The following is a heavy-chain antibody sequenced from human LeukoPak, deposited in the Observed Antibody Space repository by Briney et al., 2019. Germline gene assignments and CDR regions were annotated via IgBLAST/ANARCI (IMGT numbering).Heavy chain of an antibody. CDR2: IYYSGST. V-gene: IGHV4-39*01. CDR3: ARTRYYYNSRSYGAPYYFDY. D-gene: IGHD3-10*01. CDR1: GASISSSTDY. J-gene: IGHJ4*02. Sequence: SETLSLTCTVSGASISSSTDYWGWIRQPPGTGLEWIANIYYSGSTYYNPSLKSRVTISVDTSKNQFSLKLSSVTAADTAVYYCARTRYYYNSRSYGAPYYFDYWGQGTLVTVSS.